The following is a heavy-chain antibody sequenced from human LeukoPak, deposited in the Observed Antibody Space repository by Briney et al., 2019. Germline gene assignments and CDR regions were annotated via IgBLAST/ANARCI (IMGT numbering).Heavy chain of an antibody. CDR3: AKAFREFGTSSSYSSFDT. V-gene: IGHV3-23*03. Sequence: GGSLRLSCAASGFTFSSFALSWVRQAPGKGLEWVSGVSYARIATYYADSVKGRFTISRDDSQNILYLQMNGLRAEDTAVYFCAKAFREFGTSSSYSSFDTWGQGTMVTVSS. CDR2: VSYARIAT. J-gene: IGHJ3*02. CDR1: GFTFSSFA. D-gene: IGHD5-18*01.